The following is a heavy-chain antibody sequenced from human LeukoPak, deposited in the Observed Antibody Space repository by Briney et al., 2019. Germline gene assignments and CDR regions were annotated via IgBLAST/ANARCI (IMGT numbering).Heavy chain of an antibody. V-gene: IGHV3-53*01. D-gene: IGHD3-9*01. Sequence: VGSLRLSCAASGFTVSSNYMSWVRQAPGKGLEWVSVIYSGGSTYYADSVKGRFTISRDNSKNTLYLQMNSLRAEDTAVYYCARQYYDILTGHFGYWGQGTLVTVSS. J-gene: IGHJ4*02. CDR1: GFTVSSNY. CDR3: ARQYYDILTGHFGY. CDR2: IYSGGST.